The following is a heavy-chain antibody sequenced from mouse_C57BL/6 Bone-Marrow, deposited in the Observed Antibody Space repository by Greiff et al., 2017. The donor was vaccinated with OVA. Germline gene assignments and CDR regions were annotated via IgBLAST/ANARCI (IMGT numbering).Heavy chain of an antibody. J-gene: IGHJ4*01. V-gene: IGHV10-1*01. CDR1: GFSFNTYA. D-gene: IGHD2-5*01. CDR3: VRTYYSNYYAMDY. Sequence: EVHLVESGGGLVQPKGSLKLSCAASGFSFNTYAMNWVRQAPGKGLEWVARIRSKSNNYATYYADSVKDRFTISRDDSESMLYLQMNNLKTEDTAVYYCVRTYYSNYYAMDYWGQGTSVTVSA. CDR2: IRSKSNNYAT.